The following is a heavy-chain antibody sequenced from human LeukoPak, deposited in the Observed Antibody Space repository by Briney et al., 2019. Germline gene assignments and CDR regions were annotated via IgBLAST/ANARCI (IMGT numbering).Heavy chain of an antibody. D-gene: IGHD6-13*01. CDR3: ARGGGRQLVHPFDY. Sequence: PSETLSLTCTVSGGSISSGSYYWSWIRQPAGKGLEWIGRIYTSGSTNYNPSLKSRVTISVDTSKNQFSLKLSSVTAADTAVYYCARGGGRQLVHPFDYWGQGTLVTVSS. CDR1: GGSISSGSYY. J-gene: IGHJ4*02. CDR2: IYTSGST. V-gene: IGHV4-61*02.